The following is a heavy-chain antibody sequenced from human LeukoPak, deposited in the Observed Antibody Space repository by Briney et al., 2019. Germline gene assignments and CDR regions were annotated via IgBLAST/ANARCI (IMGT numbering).Heavy chain of an antibody. D-gene: IGHD5-18*01. V-gene: IGHV3-66*01. Sequence: GGSLRLSCVASGFNVSNNYMSWVRQAPGKGLEWVSVIYSGGSTNYADSVKGRFIISRDNSKSTLFLQMNSLRAEDTAVYYCARGNSYSWDYWGQGTLVTVSS. CDR3: ARGNSYSWDY. CDR2: IYSGGST. J-gene: IGHJ4*02. CDR1: GFNVSNNY.